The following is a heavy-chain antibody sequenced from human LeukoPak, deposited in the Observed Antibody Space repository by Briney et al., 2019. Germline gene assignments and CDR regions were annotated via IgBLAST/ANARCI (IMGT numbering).Heavy chain of an antibody. CDR3: AKDRGDIVVPSCFDP. Sequence: GGSLRLSCAASGFAFVNYSMTWVRQAPGKGLEWVSTMSGGAGGTLYADSVKGRFSISRDNSHYTLYLQMNSLRPEDTAVYYCAKDRGDIVVPSCFDPWGQGALVSVSS. CDR1: GFAFVNYS. D-gene: IGHD2-15*01. V-gene: IGHV3-23*01. J-gene: IGHJ5*02. CDR2: MSGGAGGT.